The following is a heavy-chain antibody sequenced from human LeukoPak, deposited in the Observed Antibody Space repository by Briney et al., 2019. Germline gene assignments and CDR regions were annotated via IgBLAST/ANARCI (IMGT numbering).Heavy chain of an antibody. CDR3: ARVFGYSYGYRFDY. CDR1: GGSFSGYY. D-gene: IGHD5-18*01. V-gene: IGHV4-34*01. J-gene: IGHJ4*02. CDR2: INHSGST. Sequence: PSETLSLICAVYGGSFSGYYWSWIRQPPGKGLEWIGEINHSGSTNYNPSLKSRVTISVDTSKNQFSLKLSSVTAADTAVYYCARVFGYSYGYRFDYWGQGTLVTVSS.